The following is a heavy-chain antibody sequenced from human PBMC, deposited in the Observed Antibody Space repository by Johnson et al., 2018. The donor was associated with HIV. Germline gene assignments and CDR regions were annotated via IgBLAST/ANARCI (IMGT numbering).Heavy chain of an antibody. Sequence: QVQLVESGGGVVQPGRSLRLSCAASGVTFSSHAMHWVRQAPGKGLDWVTVISYDGSNKYYADSVKGRFTISRDTSKNTLYLQMNSLRAEDTAVYYCARGEQWSLLGAFDIWGQGIMVTVSS. CDR3: ARGEQWSLLGAFDI. V-gene: IGHV3-30-3*01. J-gene: IGHJ3*02. CDR1: GVTFSSHA. D-gene: IGHD6-19*01. CDR2: ISYDGSNK.